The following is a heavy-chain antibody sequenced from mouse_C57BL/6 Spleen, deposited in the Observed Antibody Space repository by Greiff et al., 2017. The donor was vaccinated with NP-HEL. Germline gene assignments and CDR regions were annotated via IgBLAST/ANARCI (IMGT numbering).Heavy chain of an antibody. CDR3: ARGTTVVATDWYFDV. CDR1: GYSFTGYY. V-gene: IGHV1-42*01. Sequence: VQLQQSGPELVKPGASVKISCKASGYSFTGYYMNWVKQSPEKSLEWIGELNPSTGGTTYNQKFKAKATLTVDKSSSTAYMQLKSLTSEDSAVYYCARGTTVVATDWYFDVWGTGTTVTVSS. CDR2: LNPSTGGT. J-gene: IGHJ1*03. D-gene: IGHD1-1*01.